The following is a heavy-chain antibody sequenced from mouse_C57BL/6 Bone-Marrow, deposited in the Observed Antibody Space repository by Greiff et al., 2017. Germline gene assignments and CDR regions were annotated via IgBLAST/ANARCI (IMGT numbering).Heavy chain of an antibody. CDR3: ARGPYYYGSPYYAMDY. J-gene: IGHJ4*01. D-gene: IGHD1-1*01. CDR1: GFTFSSYG. CDR2: ISSGGSYT. Sequence: EVQVVESGGDLVKPGGSLKLSCAASGFTFSSYGMSWVRQTPDKRLEWVATISSGGSYTYYPDSVKGRFTISRDNAKNTLYLQMSSLKSEDTAMYYCARGPYYYGSPYYAMDYWGQGTSVTVSS. V-gene: IGHV5-6*01.